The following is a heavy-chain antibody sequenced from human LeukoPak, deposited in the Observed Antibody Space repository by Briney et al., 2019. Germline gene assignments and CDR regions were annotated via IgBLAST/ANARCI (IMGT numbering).Heavy chain of an antibody. CDR2: IIPIFGTA. CDR3: ASSGYSYGPQGDWFDP. D-gene: IGHD5-18*01. Sequence: GASVTVSCTASGGTFSSYAISWVRQAPGQGLEWMGGIIPIFGTANYAQKFQGRVTITADESTSTAYMELSSLRSEDTAVYYCASSGYSYGPQGDWFDPWGQGTLVTVSS. J-gene: IGHJ5*02. CDR1: GGTFSSYA. V-gene: IGHV1-69*13.